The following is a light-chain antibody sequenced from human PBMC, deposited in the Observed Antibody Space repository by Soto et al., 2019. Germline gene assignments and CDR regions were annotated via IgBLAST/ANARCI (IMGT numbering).Light chain of an antibody. Sequence: EIVMTQSPATLSVSPGERATLSCRASQSVSSNLAWYQQKPGQAPRLLIYGASTRATGIPARFSGSGSGTEFTLTISSLQSEYFANYYCQQLNSYPRTFGQGTKVEIK. CDR2: GAS. J-gene: IGKJ1*01. CDR1: QSVSSN. CDR3: QQLNSYPRT. V-gene: IGKV3-15*01.